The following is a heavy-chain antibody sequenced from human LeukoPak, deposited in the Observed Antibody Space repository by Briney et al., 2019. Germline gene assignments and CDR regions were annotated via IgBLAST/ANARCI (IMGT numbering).Heavy chain of an antibody. D-gene: IGHD6-6*01. CDR2: INPNSGGT. Sequence: ASVKVSCKASGYTFTGYYMHWVRQAPGQGLEWMGWINPNSGGTNYAQKFQGRVTMNRDTSISTAYMELSRLRSDDTAVYYCARPLKDSSSSNWFDPWGQGTLVTVSS. CDR3: ARPLKDSSSSNWFDP. J-gene: IGHJ5*02. V-gene: IGHV1-2*02. CDR1: GYTFTGYY.